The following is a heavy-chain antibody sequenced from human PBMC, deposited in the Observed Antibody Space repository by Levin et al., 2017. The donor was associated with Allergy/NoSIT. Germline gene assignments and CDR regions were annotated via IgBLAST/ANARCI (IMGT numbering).Heavy chain of an antibody. J-gene: IGHJ4*02. CDR2: ISWNGVTI. CDR1: GFRFDDYG. V-gene: IGHV3-9*01. D-gene: IGHD3-10*01. Sequence: QPGGSLRLSCAASGFRFDDYGMYWVRQVPGKGLEWVAAISWNGVTIVYADSVRGRFTISRDNAKNSLYLQMNSLSGEDTALYYCVKRASGSWTYYFEHWRQGALVTVSS. CDR3: VKRASGSWTYYFEH.